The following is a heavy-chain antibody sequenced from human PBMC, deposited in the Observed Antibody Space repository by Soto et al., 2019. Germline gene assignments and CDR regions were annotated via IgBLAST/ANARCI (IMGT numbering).Heavy chain of an antibody. V-gene: IGHV3-23*01. CDR3: AIPPRWFCELLYFDS. CDR2: ISGSGEKT. CDR1: GFTFSNSA. J-gene: IGHJ4*02. D-gene: IGHD3-10*01. Sequence: EVPLFNSGGDLVQPGGSLRLSCVASGFTFSNSAMSWVRQAPGKGLEWVSGISGSGEKTYYADSVRGRFTIYRDNSLNTLYLLMDSLSAEDTALYYCAIPPRWFCELLYFDSWGQGTLVTFSS.